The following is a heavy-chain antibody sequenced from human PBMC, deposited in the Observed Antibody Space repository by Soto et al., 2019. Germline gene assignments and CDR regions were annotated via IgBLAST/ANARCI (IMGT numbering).Heavy chain of an antibody. CDR2: ISSSSSYI. CDR1: GFTFSSYS. Sequence: GSLRLSCAASGFTFSSYSMNWVRQAPGKGLEWVSSISSSSSYIYYADSVKGRFTISRDNAKNSLYLQMNSLRAEDTAVYYCARGGTIFGADYYGMDVWGQGTRVTVSS. J-gene: IGHJ6*02. D-gene: IGHD3-3*01. CDR3: ARGGTIFGADYYGMDV. V-gene: IGHV3-21*01.